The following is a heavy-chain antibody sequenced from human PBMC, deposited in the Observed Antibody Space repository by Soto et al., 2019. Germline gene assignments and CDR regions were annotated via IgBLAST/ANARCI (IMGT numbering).Heavy chain of an antibody. CDR3: SRARGGITGNVIVLDY. CDR1: GGSISSYY. J-gene: IGHJ4*02. Sequence: PSETLSLTCTVSGGSISSYYWSWIRQPPGKGLEWIGYIYYSGSTNYNPSLKSRVTISVDTSKNQFSLKLSSVTAADTAVYYCSRARGGITGNVIVLDYWGQGTLVTGS. V-gene: IGHV4-59*01. D-gene: IGHD1-20*01. CDR2: IYYSGST.